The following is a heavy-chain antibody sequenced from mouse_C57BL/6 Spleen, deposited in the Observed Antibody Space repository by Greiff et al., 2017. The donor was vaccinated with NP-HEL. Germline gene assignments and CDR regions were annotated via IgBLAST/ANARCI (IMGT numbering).Heavy chain of an antibody. D-gene: IGHD1-1*01. Sequence: EVQLQESGPGLVKPSQSLSLTCSVTGYSITSGYYWNWIRQFPGNKLEWMGYISYDGSNNYNPSLKNRISITRDTSKNQFFLKLNSVTTEDTATYYCARVPYGSDWYFDVWGTGTTVTVSS. J-gene: IGHJ1*03. CDR1: GYSITSGYY. CDR2: ISYDGSN. CDR3: ARVPYGSDWYFDV. V-gene: IGHV3-6*01.